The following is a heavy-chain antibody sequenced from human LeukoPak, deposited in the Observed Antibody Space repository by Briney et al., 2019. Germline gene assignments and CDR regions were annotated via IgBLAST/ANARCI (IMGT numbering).Heavy chain of an antibody. Sequence: PGGSLRLSCAASGFTFSSYSMNWVRQAPGKGLEWVSSISSSSSYIYYADSVKGRFTISRDNAKNSLYLQMNSLRAEDTVVYYCARGPDTAMVVVDYWGQGTLVTVSS. CDR2: ISSSSSYI. CDR3: ARGPDTAMVVVDY. J-gene: IGHJ4*02. D-gene: IGHD5-18*01. V-gene: IGHV3-21*01. CDR1: GFTFSSYS.